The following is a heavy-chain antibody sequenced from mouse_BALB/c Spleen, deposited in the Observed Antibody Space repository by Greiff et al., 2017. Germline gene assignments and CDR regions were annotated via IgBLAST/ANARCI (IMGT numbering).Heavy chain of an antibody. D-gene: IGHD2-4*01. CDR2: ISYDGSN. J-gene: IGHJ3*01. Sequence: EVQLQQSGPGLVKPSQSLSLTCSVTGYSITSGYYWNWIRQFPGNKLEWMGYISYDGSNNYNPSLKNRISITRDTSKNQFFLKLNSVTTEDTATYYCATYYDYDGGFAYWGQGTLVTVSA. CDR1: GYSITSGYY. V-gene: IGHV3-6*02. CDR3: ATYYDYDGGFAY.